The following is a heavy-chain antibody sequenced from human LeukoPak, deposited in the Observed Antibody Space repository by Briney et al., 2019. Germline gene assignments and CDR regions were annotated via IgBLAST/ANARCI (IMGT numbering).Heavy chain of an antibody. CDR3: ARGTGGYRFDP. CDR1: GDSISSYY. CDR2: IYYSGST. V-gene: IGHV4-59*01. D-gene: IGHD1-1*01. J-gene: IGHJ5*02. Sequence: SETLSLTCTVSGDSISSYYWSWIRQPPGKGLEWIGYIYYSGSTNYNPSLKSRVTISVDTSRKQFSLKLTSVTATDTAVYYCARGTGGYRFDPWGQGILVTVSS.